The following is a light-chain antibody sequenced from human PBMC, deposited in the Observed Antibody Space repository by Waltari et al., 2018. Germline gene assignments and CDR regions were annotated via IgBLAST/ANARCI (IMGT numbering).Light chain of an antibody. CDR2: KDN. Sequence: SYELTQPPSVSVSPGQTARITCSGDELPRQYVCWYQKKAGQAPLMVMYKDNERPSVLPDRFSGSGSGTPSTLTISDVEAEDEADYYCQSADRSGSQWVVGGGTKLTVL. J-gene: IGLJ3*02. CDR3: QSADRSGSQWV. V-gene: IGLV3-25*03. CDR1: ELPRQY.